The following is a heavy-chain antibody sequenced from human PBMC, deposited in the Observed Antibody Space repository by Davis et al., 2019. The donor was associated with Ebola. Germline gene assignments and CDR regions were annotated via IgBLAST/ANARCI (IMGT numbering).Heavy chain of an antibody. J-gene: IGHJ3*02. CDR1: GSSFQGYA. Sequence: GGLLRPSCAALGSSFQGYAMYWVRQAPGRGLDWASTINWNGNFIDYADSVKGRFSVSRDNGKNSLYLQMNSLRADDTALYYCAKAAFRGYEYGGDALDIWGRGTMVTVSS. CDR3: AKAAFRGYEYGGDALDI. D-gene: IGHD5-12*01. V-gene: IGHV3-9*01. CDR2: INWNGNFI.